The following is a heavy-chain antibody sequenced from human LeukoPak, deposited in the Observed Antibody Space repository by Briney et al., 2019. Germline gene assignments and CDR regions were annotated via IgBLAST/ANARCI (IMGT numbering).Heavy chain of an antibody. D-gene: IGHD6-13*01. CDR3: ARRRNSYSSSWPFAY. CDR1: GGSFSGYY. J-gene: IGHJ4*02. Sequence: SETLSLTCAVYGGSFSGYYWSWIRQPPGQGLEWIGEINHSGSTNYNPSLKSQVTISVDTSKTQFSLKLSSVTAADTAVYYCARRRNSYSSSWPFAYWGQGTLVTVSS. V-gene: IGHV4-34*01. CDR2: INHSGST.